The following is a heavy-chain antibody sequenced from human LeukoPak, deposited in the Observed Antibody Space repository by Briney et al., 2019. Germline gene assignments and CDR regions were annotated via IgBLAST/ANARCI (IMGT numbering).Heavy chain of an antibody. V-gene: IGHV3-30*18. CDR1: GFIFSTHG. D-gene: IGHD3-10*01. Sequence: PGRSLRLSCAASGFIFSTHGMHWVRQAPGKGLEWVSLISCDGSTKYYADSVEGRFTISRDNSKSTLYLQLNSLRVEDTAVYYCAKDRHFYGAGTYYNLDYWGQGTLVTVSS. CDR3: AKDRHFYGAGTYYNLDY. J-gene: IGHJ4*02. CDR2: ISCDGSTK.